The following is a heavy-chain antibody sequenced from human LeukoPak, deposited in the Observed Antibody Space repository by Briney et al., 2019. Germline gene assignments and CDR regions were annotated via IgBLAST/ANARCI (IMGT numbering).Heavy chain of an antibody. J-gene: IGHJ5*02. CDR1: GFTLSSYA. CDR2: ISDTGNT. D-gene: IGHD6-13*01. V-gene: IGHV3-23*01. CDR3: AKAPTYSSSWYVRYFDP. Sequence: QAGGSLRLSCAASGFTLSSYAMSWVRQAPGKGLEWVSAISDTGNTYHADSVKGRYTISRDNSKNTLYLQMNSLRAEDTAVYYCAKAPTYSSSWYVRYFDPWGQGTLVTVSS.